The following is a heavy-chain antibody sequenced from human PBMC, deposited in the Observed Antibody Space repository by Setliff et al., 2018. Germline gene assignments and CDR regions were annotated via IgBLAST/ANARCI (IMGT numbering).Heavy chain of an antibody. J-gene: IGHJ4*02. CDR1: GGSFSGYY. Sequence: SETLSLTCAVCGGSFSGYYWTWIRQPPGKGLEWIGEINNSGSSNYNPSPKSRVTISVDTSKNQFSLNLSSVTAADTAVYYCARGPRYSGSYYVNYWGQGTLVTVSS. V-gene: IGHV4-34*01. D-gene: IGHD1-26*01. CDR2: INNSGSS. CDR3: ARGPRYSGSYYVNY.